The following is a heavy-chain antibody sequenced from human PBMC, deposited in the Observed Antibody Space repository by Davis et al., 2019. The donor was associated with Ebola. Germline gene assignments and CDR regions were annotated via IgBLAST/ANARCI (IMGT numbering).Heavy chain of an antibody. V-gene: IGHV3-30-3*01. CDR2: ISYNGDKT. J-gene: IGHJ4*02. CDR3: TRSLWKWDLGWPRNYFDY. CDR1: RFLFSNSV. D-gene: IGHD1-26*01. Sequence: GESLKISCTASRFLFSNSVMHWIRQTPGKGLEWVAAISYNGDKTYYVDSVRGRFTISRDNSANTVYLQMHSLRPEDTAVYYCTRSLWKWDLGWPRNYFDYWGLGTQVIVSS.